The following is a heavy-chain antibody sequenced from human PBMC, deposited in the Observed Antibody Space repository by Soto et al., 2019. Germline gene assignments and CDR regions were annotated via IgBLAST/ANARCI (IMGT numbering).Heavy chain of an antibody. CDR3: ARENYGDAFDF. CDR2: INGGGTSI. CDR1: GFTVTNYE. V-gene: IGHV3-48*03. Sequence: SRRLSCAASGFTVTNYEMSWVRQAPGKGLEWVSYINGGGTSIKYADSVKGRFTMSRDNARNSLYLQMNSLRDEDTAVYYCARENYGDAFDFWGQGTLVTVSS. J-gene: IGHJ4*02. D-gene: IGHD4-17*01.